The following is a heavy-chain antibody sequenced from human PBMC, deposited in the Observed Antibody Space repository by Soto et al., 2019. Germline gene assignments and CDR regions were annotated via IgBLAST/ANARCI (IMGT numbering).Heavy chain of an antibody. J-gene: IGHJ4*02. CDR3: VRVAYGDLGG. D-gene: IGHD4-17*01. V-gene: IGHV3-74*01. CDR2: IKSDGSDT. Sequence: EVQLVESGGGLVQPGGSLRLSCAASGFTFSSYWMHWVRQAPGKGLVWVSRIKSDGSDTSYADSVKGRFTISRDNAKNTLYLQVSSLRAEDTAVYYCVRVAYGDLGGWGPGTLVTVSS. CDR1: GFTFSSYW.